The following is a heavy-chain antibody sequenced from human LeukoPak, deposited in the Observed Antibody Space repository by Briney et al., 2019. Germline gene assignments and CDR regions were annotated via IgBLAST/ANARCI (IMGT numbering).Heavy chain of an antibody. D-gene: IGHD3-10*01. V-gene: IGHV3-30-3*01. CDR1: GFTFSSYA. J-gene: IGHJ6*03. CDR3: ARAYGSGSYGLSYYYYMDV. Sequence: GRSLRLSCAASGFTFSSYAMHWVRQAPGKGLEWVAVISYDGSNKYYADSVKGRFTISRDNSKNTLYLQMNSLRAEDTAVYYCARAYGSGSYGLSYYYYMDVWGKGTTVTVSS. CDR2: ISYDGSNK.